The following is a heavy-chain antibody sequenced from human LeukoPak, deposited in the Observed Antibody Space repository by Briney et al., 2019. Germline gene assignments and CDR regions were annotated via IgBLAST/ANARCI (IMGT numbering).Heavy chain of an antibody. Sequence: GGSLRLSCAVSGFTFRSYAMRWVRHAPRKGLEWVSAISERGGSTYYADSVKGRFTISRDISKNTLYLQKNSLRAEDTAVYYCAKDLLLGYSDYWGKGTRVTVSP. V-gene: IGHV3-23*01. J-gene: IGHJ4*02. D-gene: IGHD2-15*01. CDR3: AKDLLLGYSDY. CDR2: ISERGGST. CDR1: GFTFRSYA.